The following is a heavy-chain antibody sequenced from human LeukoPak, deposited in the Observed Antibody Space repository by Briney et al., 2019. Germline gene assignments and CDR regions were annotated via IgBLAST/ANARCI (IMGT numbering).Heavy chain of an antibody. J-gene: IGHJ6*01. CDR3: ARAGDHYYGLDV. V-gene: IGHV3-66*01. D-gene: IGHD5-24*01. Sequence: GGSLRLSCAASDFTVSTNYMTWVRQAPGKGLEWVSIIYSGGSAFYADSVWGRFTISRDNSKKTLFLQMNRLRADDTAVYYCARAGDHYYGLDVWGQGTTVTVSS. CDR2: IYSGGSA. CDR1: DFTVSTNY.